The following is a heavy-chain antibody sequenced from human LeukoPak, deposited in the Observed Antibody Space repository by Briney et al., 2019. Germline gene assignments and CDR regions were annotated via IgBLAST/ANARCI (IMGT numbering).Heavy chain of an antibody. CDR1: GGSFGGYY. CDR3: ARGPMIMFGGVIGNFDY. J-gene: IGHJ4*02. CDR2: INHSGST. Sequence: PSETLSLTCAVYGGSFGGYYWSWIRQPPGKGLEWIGEINHSGSTNYNPSLKSRVTISVDTSKNQFSLKLSSVTAADTAVYYCARGPMIMFGGVIGNFDYWGQGTLVTVSS. D-gene: IGHD3-16*02. V-gene: IGHV4-34*01.